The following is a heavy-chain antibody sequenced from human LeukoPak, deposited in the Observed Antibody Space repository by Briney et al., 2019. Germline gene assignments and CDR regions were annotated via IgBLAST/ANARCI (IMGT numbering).Heavy chain of an antibody. CDR1: GGTFSSYA. Sequence: SVKVSCKASGGTFSSYAISWVRQAPGQGLEWMGGIIPIFGTANYAQNFQGRVTITADESTSTAYMELSSLRSEDTAVYYCARAYYYDSSGYYSSSRYYFDYWGQGTLVTVSS. J-gene: IGHJ4*02. V-gene: IGHV1-69*13. CDR2: IIPIFGTA. CDR3: ARAYYYDSSGYYSSSRYYFDY. D-gene: IGHD3-22*01.